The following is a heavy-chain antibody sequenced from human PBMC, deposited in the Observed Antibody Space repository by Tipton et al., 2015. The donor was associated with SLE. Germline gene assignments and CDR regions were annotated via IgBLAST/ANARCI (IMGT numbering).Heavy chain of an antibody. CDR2: INHSGST. Sequence: TLSPTCAVYGGSFSGYYWSWIRQPPGKGLEWIGEINHSGSTNYNPSLKSRVTISVDTSKNQFSLKLSSVTAADTAVYYCARGRRWSGYYTGLVYWGQGTLVTVSS. CDR3: ARGRRWSGYYTGLVY. J-gene: IGHJ4*02. V-gene: IGHV4-34*01. CDR1: GGSFSGYY. D-gene: IGHD3-3*01.